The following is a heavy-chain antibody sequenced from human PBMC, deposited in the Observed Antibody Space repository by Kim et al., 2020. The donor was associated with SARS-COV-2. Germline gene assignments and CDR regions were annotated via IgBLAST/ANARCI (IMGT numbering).Heavy chain of an antibody. CDR3: ARAYGSGSYQPLYYFDY. J-gene: IGHJ4*02. D-gene: IGHD3-10*01. Sequence: LKSRVTRSVDTAKNQFSLKLSSVTAADTAVYYCARAYGSGSYQPLYYFDYWGQGTLVTVSS. V-gene: IGHV4-31*02.